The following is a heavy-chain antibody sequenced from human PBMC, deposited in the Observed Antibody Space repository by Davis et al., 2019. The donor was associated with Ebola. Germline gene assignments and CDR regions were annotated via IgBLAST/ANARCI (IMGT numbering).Heavy chain of an antibody. J-gene: IGHJ4*02. D-gene: IGHD5-12*01. Sequence: PSETLSLTCAVYGGSFSGYYWTWIRQPPGKGLEWIGEIDHSGRTTCNSSLKSRVTISIDTSNNQVSLRLTSVTAADTAVYFCASFGYTSSATELWGQGTLVTVSS. CDR3: ASFGYTSSATEL. V-gene: IGHV4-34*01. CDR2: IDHSGRT. CDR1: GGSFSGYY.